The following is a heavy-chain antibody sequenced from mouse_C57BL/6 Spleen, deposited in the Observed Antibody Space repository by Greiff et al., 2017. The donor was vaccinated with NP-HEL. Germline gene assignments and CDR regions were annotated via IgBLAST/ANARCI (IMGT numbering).Heavy chain of an antibody. CDR2: ISYDGSN. D-gene: IGHD3-2*02. CDR3: ARDRQAAQALAWFAY. J-gene: IGHJ3*01. CDR1: GYSITSGYY. Sequence: VQLKESGPGLVKPSQSLSLTCSVTGYSITSGYYWNWIRQFPGNKLEWMGYISYDGSNNYNPSLKNRISITRDTSKNQFFLKLNSVTTEDTATYYCARDRQAAQALAWFAYWGQGTLVTVSA. V-gene: IGHV3-6*01.